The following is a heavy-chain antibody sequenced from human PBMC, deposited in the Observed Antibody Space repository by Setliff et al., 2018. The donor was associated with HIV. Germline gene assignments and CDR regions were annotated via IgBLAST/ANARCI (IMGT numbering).Heavy chain of an antibody. CDR3: ATLSTGKDVYDV. Sequence: GGSLRLSCVASGFTFSSYGMHWVRQAPGKGLEWVAFLRGDGSNEYYADSVKGRFTISRDNSEKTIYLQKKSLRPEDTAVYYCATLSTGKDVYDVWGQGTTVTVSS. CDR2: LRGDGSNE. J-gene: IGHJ3*01. D-gene: IGHD3-10*01. CDR1: GFTFSSYG. V-gene: IGHV3-30*02.